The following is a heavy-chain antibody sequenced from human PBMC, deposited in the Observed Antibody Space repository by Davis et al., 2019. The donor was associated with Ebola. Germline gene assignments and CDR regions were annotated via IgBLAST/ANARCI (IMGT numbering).Heavy chain of an antibody. D-gene: IGHD4-17*01. CDR1: GYTFTSYG. J-gene: IGHJ6*02. CDR2: FTPNSGGT. CDR3: ARIGDSRYYYGMDV. Sequence: ASVKVSCKASGYTFTSYGISWVRQAPGPRLDWIVCFTPNSGGTNYAQKFQGWVTMTRDTSISTAYMELSRLRSDDTAVYYCARIGDSRYYYGMDVWGQGTTVTVSS. V-gene: IGHV1-2*04.